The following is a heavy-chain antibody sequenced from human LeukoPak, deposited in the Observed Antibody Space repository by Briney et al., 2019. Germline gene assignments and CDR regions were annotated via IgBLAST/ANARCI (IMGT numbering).Heavy chain of an antibody. Sequence: PSETLSLTCTVSGGSISSSSYYWGWIRQPPGKGLEWIGSFYYSGGTYYNPSLKSRVTISVDTSKNQFSLKLSSVTAAGTAVYYCARQVVIIPSSRGGPWFDPWGQGTLVAVSS. CDR3: ARQVVIIPSSRGGPWFDP. D-gene: IGHD2/OR15-2a*01. CDR2: FYYSGGT. J-gene: IGHJ5*01. CDR1: GGSISSSSYY. V-gene: IGHV4-39*07.